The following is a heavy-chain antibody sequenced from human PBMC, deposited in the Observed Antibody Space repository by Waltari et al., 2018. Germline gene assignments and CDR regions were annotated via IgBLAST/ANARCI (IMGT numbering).Heavy chain of an antibody. CDR1: GFTFSSSA. CDR2: ISGSGGST. D-gene: IGHD3-22*01. CDR3: AKVGSSGYLYYFDY. Sequence: EVQLLESGGGLVQPWGSLRLSCAASGFTFSSSAMSWVRPAPGKGLEWVSAISGSGGSTYYADSVKGRFTISRDNSKNTLYLQMNSLRAEDTAVYYCAKVGSSGYLYYFDYWGQGTLVTVSS. J-gene: IGHJ4*02. V-gene: IGHV3-23*01.